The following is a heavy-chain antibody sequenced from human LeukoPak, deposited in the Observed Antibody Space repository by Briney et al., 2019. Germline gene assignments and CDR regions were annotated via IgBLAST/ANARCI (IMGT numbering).Heavy chain of an antibody. CDR1: GFTFSSYA. D-gene: IGHD1-1*01. V-gene: IGHV3-30*04. J-gene: IGHJ4*02. Sequence: PGGSLRLSCAASGFTFSSYAMHWVRQAPGKGLEWVAVISYDGSNKYYADSVKGRFTISRDNSKNTLYLQMNSLRAEDTAVYYCAREGWNPDGGDPFDYWGQGTLVTVSS. CDR3: AREGWNPDGGDPFDY. CDR2: ISYDGSNK.